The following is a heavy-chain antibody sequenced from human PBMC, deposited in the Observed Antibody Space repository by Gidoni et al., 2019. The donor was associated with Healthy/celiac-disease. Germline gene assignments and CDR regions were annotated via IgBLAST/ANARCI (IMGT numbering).Heavy chain of an antibody. J-gene: IGHJ4*02. Sequence: EVQLLESGGGLVQRGGSLRLSCAASGSNFSGYAMSWVRQAPGKGLEWVSAVSGSGGSTYYADSVKGLFTISRDNSKNTLYLRMNSLRAEDTAVYYCATINYGDYVKDWVDYWGQGTLVTVSS. CDR3: ATINYGDYVKDWVDY. V-gene: IGHV3-23*01. CDR1: GSNFSGYA. CDR2: VSGSGGST. D-gene: IGHD4-17*01.